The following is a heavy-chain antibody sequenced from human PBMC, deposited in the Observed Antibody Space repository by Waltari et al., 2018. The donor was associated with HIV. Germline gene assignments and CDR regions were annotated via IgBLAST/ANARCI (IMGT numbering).Heavy chain of an antibody. J-gene: IGHJ6*03. CDR3: TMYSGHEDYYYYMDV. CDR2: IKSKVDGGTT. V-gene: IGHV3-15*01. Sequence: EVQLVESGGGLVKPGGSLRLSCVVSGFTIINAGLGWVRTASGKGLEWVGRIKSKVDGGTTDYGAAVKGRFTISRDDSKNTLYLQMNSVKSEDTAVYYCTMYSGHEDYYYYMDVWGKGTTVTVSS. CDR1: GFTIINAG. D-gene: IGHD5-12*01.